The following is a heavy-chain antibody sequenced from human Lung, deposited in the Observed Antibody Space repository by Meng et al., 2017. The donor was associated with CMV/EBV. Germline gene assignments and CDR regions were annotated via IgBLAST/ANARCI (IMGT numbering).Heavy chain of an antibody. J-gene: IGHJ6*02. V-gene: IGHV1-69*10. Sequence: SVKVSCKASGDTFSNYAISWVRQAPGQGLEWMGGIIPTLGVTNYAQRFQGRLTITADKSTSTAYMALSSLRSEDTAVYHCARDFKRRRGIFGTFSGGHYGLDVWGQGTTVTGSS. CDR2: IIPTLGVT. CDR1: GDTFSNYA. D-gene: IGHD3-3*01. CDR3: ARDFKRRRGIFGTFSGGHYGLDV.